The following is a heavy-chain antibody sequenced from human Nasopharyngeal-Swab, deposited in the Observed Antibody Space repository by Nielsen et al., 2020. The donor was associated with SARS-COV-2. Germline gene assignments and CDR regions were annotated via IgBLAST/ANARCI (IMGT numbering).Heavy chain of an antibody. J-gene: IGHJ3*02. D-gene: IGHD6-13*01. CDR1: GGSISSYY. CDR2: IYYSGST. CDR3: ARLAGRTAFDI. V-gene: IGHV4-59*01. Sequence: ESLKISCTVPGGSISSYYWSWIRQPPGKGLEWIGYIYYSGSTNYNPSLKSRVTISVDTSKNQFSLKLSSVTAADTAVYYCARLAGRTAFDIWGQGTMVTVSS.